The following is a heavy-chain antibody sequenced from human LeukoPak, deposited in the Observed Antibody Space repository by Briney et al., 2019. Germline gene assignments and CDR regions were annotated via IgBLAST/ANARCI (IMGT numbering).Heavy chain of an antibody. CDR1: GISVSNDY. J-gene: IGHJ4*02. D-gene: IGHD6-19*01. Sequence: GGSLRLSCAASGISVSNDYMSWVRQAPGKGLEWVAGIQSDGRITYYGDSVKGRFTISRDNSKITLYLQMNSLGAEDTAVYYCARDKDAGWFQMDSWGQGTLVTVSS. V-gene: IGHV3-33*08. CDR3: ARDKDAGWFQMDS. CDR2: IQSDGRIT.